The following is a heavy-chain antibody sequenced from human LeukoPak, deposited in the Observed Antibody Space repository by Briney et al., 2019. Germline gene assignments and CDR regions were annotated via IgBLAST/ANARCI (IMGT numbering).Heavy chain of an antibody. Sequence: GASVKLSCKASGYTFTSYDNNWVRQATGQGLEWMGWINPNIGNTGYTQKFQGRVTITSNTSRSTPYMELSSLRSEETAVYYCARGGHDYGSKGHYWGQGTLVTVSS. D-gene: IGHD4-23*01. CDR1: GYTFTSYD. V-gene: IGHV1-8*03. CDR3: ARGGHDYGSKGHY. J-gene: IGHJ4*02. CDR2: INPNIGNT.